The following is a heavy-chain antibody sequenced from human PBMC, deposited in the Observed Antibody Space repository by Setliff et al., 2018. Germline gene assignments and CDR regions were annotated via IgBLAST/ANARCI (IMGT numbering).Heavy chain of an antibody. Sequence: PSETLSLTCTVSGGSISSSSHYWGWLRQPPGKGLEWIGSISYSRTTYHNRSLRSRVTVSLDTSKNQFSLKLTSVTAADTAVYYCARARYSSGWYGGGGAFYYMDAWGKGTTVTVSS. CDR3: ARARYSSGWYGGGGAFYYMDA. CDR2: ISYSRTT. V-gene: IGHV4-39*07. CDR1: GGSISSSSHY. J-gene: IGHJ6*03. D-gene: IGHD6-19*01.